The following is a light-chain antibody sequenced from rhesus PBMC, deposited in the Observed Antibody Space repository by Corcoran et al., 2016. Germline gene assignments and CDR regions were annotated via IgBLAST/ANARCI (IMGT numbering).Light chain of an antibody. J-gene: IGKJ2*01. V-gene: IGKV1S12*01. CDR2: GAS. CDR3: QHYYDNPYS. CDR1: QNIYSN. Sequence: DIQMTQSPSALSASVGDRVTISCRASQNIYSNLAWYQQKPGKDPKLLYYGASSLQTGIPSRFSGSGSGTDFTLTISSMQPEDSAAYYCQHYYDNPYSFGQGTKVEIK.